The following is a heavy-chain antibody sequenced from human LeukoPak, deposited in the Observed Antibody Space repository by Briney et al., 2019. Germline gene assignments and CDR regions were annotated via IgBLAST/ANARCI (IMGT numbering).Heavy chain of an antibody. Sequence: PGRSLRLSCAASGFTFSSYSMNWVRQAPGKGLEWVSSISSSSSYIYYADSVKGRFTISRGNAKNSLYLQMNSLRAEDTAVYYCARDKKQTDIVGAKGYYYYGMDVWGQGTTVTVSS. V-gene: IGHV3-21*01. CDR1: GFTFSSYS. J-gene: IGHJ6*02. CDR3: ARDKKQTDIVGAKGYYYYGMDV. CDR2: ISSSSSYI. D-gene: IGHD1-26*01.